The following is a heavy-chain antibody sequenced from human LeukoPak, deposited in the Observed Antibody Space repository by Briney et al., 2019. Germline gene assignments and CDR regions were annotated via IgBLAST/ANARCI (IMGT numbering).Heavy chain of an antibody. CDR2: FYPGDSDT. J-gene: IGHJ4*02. Sequence: GESLKISCKGSGYSFTSYWIGWVRQMPGKGLEWMGIFYPGDSDTRYSPSFQGQVTISADKSINTAYLQWGSLKASDTAIYYCAKKATYGDYVDYWGQGTLVTVSS. V-gene: IGHV5-51*01. D-gene: IGHD4-17*01. CDR1: GYSFTSYW. CDR3: AKKATYGDYVDY.